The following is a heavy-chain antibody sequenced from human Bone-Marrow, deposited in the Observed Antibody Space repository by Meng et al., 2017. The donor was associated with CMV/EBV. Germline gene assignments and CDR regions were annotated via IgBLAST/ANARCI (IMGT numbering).Heavy chain of an antibody. Sequence: GESLKISCAASGFTFSSYWMSWVRQAPGKGLEWVANIKQDGSEKYYVDSVKGRFTISRDNAKDSLYLQMNSLRTEDTALYYCAKDSSYNWNLIFDYWGQGTLVTVSS. CDR1: GFTFSSYW. CDR2: IKQDGSEK. J-gene: IGHJ4*02. CDR3: AKDSSYNWNLIFDY. V-gene: IGHV3-7*03. D-gene: IGHD1-20*01.